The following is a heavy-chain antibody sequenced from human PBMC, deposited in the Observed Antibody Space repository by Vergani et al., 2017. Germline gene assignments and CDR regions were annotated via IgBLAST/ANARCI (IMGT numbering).Heavy chain of an antibody. CDR3: ARTPTSRRDYGDAFDI. CDR1: GGTFSSYT. D-gene: IGHD4-17*01. J-gene: IGHJ3*02. V-gene: IGHV1-69*02. CDR2: IIPILGIA. Sequence: QVQLVQSGAEVKKPGSSVKVSCKASGGTFSSYTISWVRQAPGQGLEWMGRIIPILGIANYAQKFQGRVTITADKSTSTAYMKLSSLRSEDTAVYYCARTPTSRRDYGDAFDIWGQGRMVTVSS.